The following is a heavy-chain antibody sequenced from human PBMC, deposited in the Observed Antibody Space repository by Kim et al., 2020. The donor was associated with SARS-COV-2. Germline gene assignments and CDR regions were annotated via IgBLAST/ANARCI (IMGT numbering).Heavy chain of an antibody. D-gene: IGHD2-2*01. CDR3: ARGSPIIVVVPAAKGEIWFDP. J-gene: IGHJ5*02. CDR2: INHSGST. CDR1: GGSFSGYY. V-gene: IGHV4-34*01. Sequence: SETLSLTCAVYGGSFSGYYWSWIRQPPGKGLEWIGEINHSGSTNYNPSLKSRVTISVDTSKNQFSLKLSSVTAADTAVYYCARGSPIIVVVPAAKGEIWFDPWGQGTLVTVSS.